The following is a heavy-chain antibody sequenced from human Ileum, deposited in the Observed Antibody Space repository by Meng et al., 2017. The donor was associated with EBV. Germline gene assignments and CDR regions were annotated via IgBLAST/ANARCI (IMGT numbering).Heavy chain of an antibody. CDR2: MNSYTGNA. J-gene: IGHJ5*02. D-gene: IGHD3-16*01. CDR3: ARGSGAGGRDWFDP. CDR1: GYTFIHQD. Sequence: VELVTSGAGVKKPGATVKVSCNASGYTFIHQDINWVRQAAGQGLESIGWMNSYTGNAGYAQKFRGRVTMTRDTSINTAYLEVISLTSEDTAVYYCARGSGAGGRDWFDPWGQGTLVTVSS. V-gene: IGHV1-8*01.